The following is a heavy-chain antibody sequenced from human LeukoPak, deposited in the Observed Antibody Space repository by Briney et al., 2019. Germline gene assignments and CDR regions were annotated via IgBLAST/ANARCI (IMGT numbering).Heavy chain of an antibody. V-gene: IGHV3-23*01. J-gene: IGHJ6*02. D-gene: IGHD6-19*01. CDR2: ISGSGGST. CDR3: AKDLVAGMPYYGMDV. CDR1: GFTFSSYA. Sequence: GGSLRLSCAASGFTFSSYAMSWVRQAPGKGLEWVSAISGSGGSTYYADSVKGRFTISRDNSKNTLYLQMNSLRAEDAAVYYCAKDLVAGMPYYGMDVWGQGTTVTVSS.